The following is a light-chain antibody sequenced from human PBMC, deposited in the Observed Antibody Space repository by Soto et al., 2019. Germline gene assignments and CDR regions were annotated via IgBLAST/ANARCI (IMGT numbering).Light chain of an antibody. J-gene: IGLJ7*01. CDR2: SHN. CDR3: AAWDDSLSRAV. CDR1: SSNIGSNY. V-gene: IGLV1-47*02. Sequence: QLVLTQPPSASGTPGQRVTISCSGSSSNIGSNYVYWYQQLPGTAPKLLIYSHNQRPSGVPDRFSGSKSGTSASLAISGLRSEDEADYYCAAWDDSLSRAVFGGGTQLTVL.